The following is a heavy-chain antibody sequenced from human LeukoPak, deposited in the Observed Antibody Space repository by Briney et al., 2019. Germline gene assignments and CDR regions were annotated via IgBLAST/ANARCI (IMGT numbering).Heavy chain of an antibody. Sequence: GGSLRLSCAASGFTFSSYSMNWVRQPPGKGLEWVSSISSSSSYIYYADSVKGRFTISRDNAKNSLYLQMNSLRAEDTAVYYCARGSSSWTFDPWGQGTLVTVSS. CDR3: ARGSSSWTFDP. V-gene: IGHV3-21*01. J-gene: IGHJ5*02. CDR2: ISSSSSYI. CDR1: GFTFSSYS. D-gene: IGHD6-13*01.